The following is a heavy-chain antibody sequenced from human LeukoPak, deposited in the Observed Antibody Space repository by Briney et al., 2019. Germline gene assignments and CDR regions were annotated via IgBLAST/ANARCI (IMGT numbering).Heavy chain of an antibody. Sequence: GGSLRLSCAASGFTFSSYAMHWVRQAPGKGLEWVAVISYDGSNKYYADSVKGRFTISRDNSKNTLYLQMNSLRAEDTAVYYCAMYGLGYCSSTSCQDIWGQGTMVTVSS. D-gene: IGHD2-2*01. CDR1: GFTFSSYA. V-gene: IGHV3-30*04. CDR2: ISYDGSNK. CDR3: AMYGLGYCSSTSCQDI. J-gene: IGHJ3*02.